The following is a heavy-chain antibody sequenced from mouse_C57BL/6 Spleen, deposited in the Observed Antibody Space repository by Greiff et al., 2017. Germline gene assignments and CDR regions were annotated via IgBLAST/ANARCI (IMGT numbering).Heavy chain of an antibody. D-gene: IGHD2-4*01. CDR2: IRNKANNHAT. J-gene: IGHJ3*01. Sequence: LQQSGGGLVQPGGSMKLSCAASGFTFSDAWMDWVRQSPEKGLEWVAEIRNKANNHATYYAESVKGRFTISRDDSKSSVYLQMNSVRAEDTGIYYCTVYYDYPWFAYWGQGTLVTVSA. CDR1: GFTFSDAW. CDR3: TVYYDYPWFAY. V-gene: IGHV6-6*01.